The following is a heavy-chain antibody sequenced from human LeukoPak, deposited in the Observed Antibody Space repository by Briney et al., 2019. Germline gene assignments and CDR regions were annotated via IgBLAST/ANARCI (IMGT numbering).Heavy chain of an antibody. V-gene: IGHV1-58*01. Sequence: SVKVSCTASGFTFTSSAVQWVRQARGQRLEWIGWIVVGSGNTNYAQKFQERVTITRDMSTSTAYMELSSLRSEDTAVYYCAAHPGHSYGKPYYGMDVWGQGTTVIVS. D-gene: IGHD5-18*01. J-gene: IGHJ6*02. CDR3: AAHPGHSYGKPYYGMDV. CDR2: IVVGSGNT. CDR1: GFTFTSSA.